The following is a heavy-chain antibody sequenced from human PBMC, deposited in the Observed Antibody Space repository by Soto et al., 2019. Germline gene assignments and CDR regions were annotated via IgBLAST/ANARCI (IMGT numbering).Heavy chain of an antibody. CDR2: ISGGGDTS. Sequence: QPGGSLRLSCAVSGFTFSNYAISWVRQAPGKGLEWVSIISGGGDTSYYADSVKGRFTISRDNSRNTLYLQMNSLRAGDSAKYYCAKEGTSGWYDFDYWGPGTLVTVSS. CDR3: AKEGTSGWYDFDY. V-gene: IGHV3-23*01. J-gene: IGHJ4*02. D-gene: IGHD6-19*01. CDR1: GFTFSNYA.